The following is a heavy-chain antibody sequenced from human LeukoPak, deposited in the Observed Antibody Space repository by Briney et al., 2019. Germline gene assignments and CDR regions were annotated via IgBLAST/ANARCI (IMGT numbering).Heavy chain of an antibody. J-gene: IGHJ4*02. D-gene: IGHD6-13*01. Sequence: PSETLSLTCTVSGGSINSYYWSWIRPPPGKGLEWIGYIYYSGSTNYNPSLKSRVTISVDTSKNQFSLRLSSVTAADTAVYYCASSDGYSRFDYWGQGTLVTVSS. CDR3: ASSDGYSRFDY. CDR1: GGSINSYY. CDR2: IYYSGST. V-gene: IGHV4-59*01.